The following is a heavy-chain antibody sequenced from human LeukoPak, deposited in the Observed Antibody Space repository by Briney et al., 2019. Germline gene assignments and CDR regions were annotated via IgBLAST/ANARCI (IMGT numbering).Heavy chain of an antibody. CDR3: AREDLFDY. J-gene: IGHJ4*02. CDR2: ISSSSSYI. CDR1: GSTFSSYG. Sequence: GGSLRLSCVGSGSTFSSYGIHWVRQAPGKGLEWVSSISSSSSYIYYADSVKGRFTISRDNAKNSLYLQMNSLRAEDTAVYYCAREDLFDYWGQGTLVTVSS. V-gene: IGHV3-21*01.